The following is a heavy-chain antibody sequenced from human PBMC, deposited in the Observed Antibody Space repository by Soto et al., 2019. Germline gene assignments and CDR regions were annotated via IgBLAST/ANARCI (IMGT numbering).Heavy chain of an antibody. CDR1: GGSISSGGYS. Sequence: SETLSLTCAVSGGSISSGGYSWSWIRQPPGKGLEWIGYIFYSGTTYYNPSLKSRVTISVDTSKNQFSLKLNSVTAADTAVYYCARSVDPWGQGTLVTVSS. V-gene: IGHV4-31*11. J-gene: IGHJ5*02. CDR3: ARSVDP. CDR2: IFYSGTT.